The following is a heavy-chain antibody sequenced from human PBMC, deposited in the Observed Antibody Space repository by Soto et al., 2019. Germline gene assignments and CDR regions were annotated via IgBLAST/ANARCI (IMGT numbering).Heavy chain of an antibody. CDR1: GGSVSSGSYY. CDR3: ARDLEESAFDY. V-gene: IGHV4-61*01. CDR2: IYYSGST. J-gene: IGHJ4*02. Sequence: QVQLQESGPGLVKPSETLSLTCTVSGGSVSSGSYYWSWIRQPPGKGLEWIGYIYYSGSTNYNPSFKSRVSISVDTSKNQFSLKLSSVTAADTAVYYCARDLEESAFDYWGQGTLVTVSS.